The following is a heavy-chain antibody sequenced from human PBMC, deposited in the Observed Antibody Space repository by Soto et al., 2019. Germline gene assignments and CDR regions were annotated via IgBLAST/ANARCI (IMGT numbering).Heavy chain of an antibody. J-gene: IGHJ6*02. CDR1: GDSCTIYW. CDR3: ARTSMQSRGYSYGHGGMDV. V-gene: IGHV5-10-1*01. CDR2: IDPSDSYT. Sequence: GESLKNSCKGSGDSCTIYWISWVRQMPGKGLEWMGRIDPSDSYTNYSPSFQGHVTISADKSISTAYLQWSSLKASDTAMYYCARTSMQSRGYSYGHGGMDVWGQGTTVTVSS. D-gene: IGHD5-18*01.